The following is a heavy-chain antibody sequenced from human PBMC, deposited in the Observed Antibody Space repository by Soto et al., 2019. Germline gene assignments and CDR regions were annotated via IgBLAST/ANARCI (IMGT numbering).Heavy chain of an antibody. D-gene: IGHD3-16*01. CDR2: INRSGST. CDR3: ARGLLGGAAT. V-gene: IGHV4-34*01. CDR1: GGSLSGYY. Sequence: QVQLQQWGAGLLKPSETLSLTCAVYGGSLSGYYWSWIRQPPGKGLEWIGEINRSGSTNYIPSLKXRVIISVDTPTHQFSLKLSSVSAADTAVYYCARGLLGGAATWGQGPLVTVSS. J-gene: IGHJ5*02.